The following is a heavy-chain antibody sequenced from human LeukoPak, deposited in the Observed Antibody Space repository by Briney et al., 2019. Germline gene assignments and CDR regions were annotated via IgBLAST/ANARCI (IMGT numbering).Heavy chain of an antibody. V-gene: IGHV3-21*01. D-gene: IGHD2-2*01. Sequence: PGGSLRLSCAASGFTFSSYAMSWVRQAPGKGLEWVSSISSSSSYIYYADSVKGRFTISRDNAKNSLYLQMNSLRAEDTAVYYCAREDIVVVPAAMTEEDYYYYGMDVWGQGTTVTVSS. CDR1: GFTFSSYA. CDR2: ISSSSSYI. CDR3: AREDIVVVPAAMTEEDYYYYGMDV. J-gene: IGHJ6*02.